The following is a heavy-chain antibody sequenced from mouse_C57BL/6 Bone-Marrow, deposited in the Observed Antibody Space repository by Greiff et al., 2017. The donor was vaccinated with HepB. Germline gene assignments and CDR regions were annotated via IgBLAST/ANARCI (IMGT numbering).Heavy chain of an antibody. Sequence: VKLKQPGAELVKPGASVKMSCKASGYTFTSYWITWVKQRPGQGLEWIGDIYPGSGSTNYNEKFKSKATLTVDTSSSPAYMQLSSLTSEDSAVYYCAGANNFDYWGQGTTLTVSS. CDR1: GYTFTSYW. J-gene: IGHJ2*01. D-gene: IGHD1-1*01. CDR2: IYPGSGST. CDR3: AGANNFDY. V-gene: IGHV1-55*01.